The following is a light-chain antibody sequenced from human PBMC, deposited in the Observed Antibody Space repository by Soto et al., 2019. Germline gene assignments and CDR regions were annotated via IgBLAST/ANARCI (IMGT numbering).Light chain of an antibody. CDR1: QSVNSAY. CDR3: QLYGSSHTWA. V-gene: IGKV3-20*01. J-gene: IGKJ1*01. CDR2: GAS. Sequence: IVFTYSPSTLSLTPGERATLSCRASQSVNSAYEAWYQQNPGQAPRVLIYGASTRATGIPHRFSGSGSGTDFSLTISRLEPEDSEMYYCQLYGSSHTWAFGQGTKV.